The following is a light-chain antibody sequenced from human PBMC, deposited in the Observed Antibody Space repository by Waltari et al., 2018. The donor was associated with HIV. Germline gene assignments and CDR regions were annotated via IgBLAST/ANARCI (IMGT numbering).Light chain of an antibody. V-gene: IGLV1-40*01. J-gene: IGLJ3*02. CDR2: AEQ. CDR1: SSIIGAPSD. CDR3: QSYDSGLSGLV. Sequence: SVLPQPPSVSGAPGQRIPISCSGGSSIIGAPSDVPWYQHLPGSAPRLLTYAEQRRPPAVSDRFSGSRSGTSASLAIAGVQSEDEGDYYCQSYDSGLSGLVFGGGTRLTVL.